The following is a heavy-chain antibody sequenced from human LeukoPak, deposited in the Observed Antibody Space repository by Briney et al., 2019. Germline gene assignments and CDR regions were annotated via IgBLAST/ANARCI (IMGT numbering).Heavy chain of an antibody. CDR1: GFTFSTYW. CDR3: ARAGYGDPHFDF. V-gene: IGHV3-33*08. D-gene: IGHD4-17*01. CDR2: IWYDGSNK. J-gene: IGHJ4*02. Sequence: GGSLRLSCAASGFTFSTYWVHWVRQAPGKGLEWVAAIWYDGSNKYYGDSVKGRFTISRDNSKNTLYLQMNSLRAEDTAAYYCARAGYGDPHFDFWGQGTLVTVSS.